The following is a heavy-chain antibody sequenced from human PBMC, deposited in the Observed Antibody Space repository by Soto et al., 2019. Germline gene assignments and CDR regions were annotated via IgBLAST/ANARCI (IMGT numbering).Heavy chain of an antibody. Sequence: QVQLQESGPGLVKPTETLSLTCTVSGGSTTNYYLSWFRQPPGKGLEWIGYIYYSGSTNYNPSLTSRVAMSVDTSKNQFSLKLSSVTAADTAVYYCARNADYSMYYFDSWGQGTLVTVSS. CDR3: ARNADYSMYYFDS. V-gene: IGHV4-59*01. D-gene: IGHD2-21*01. J-gene: IGHJ4*02. CDR2: IYYSGST. CDR1: GGSTTNYY.